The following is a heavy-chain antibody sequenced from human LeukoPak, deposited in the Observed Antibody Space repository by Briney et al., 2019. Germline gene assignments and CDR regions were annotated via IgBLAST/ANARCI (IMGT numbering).Heavy chain of an antibody. J-gene: IGHJ3*02. Sequence: SETLSLTCAVYGGSFSGYYWSWIRQPPGKGLEWIGEINHSGSTNYNPSLKSRVTISVDTSKNQFSLKLSSVTAADTAVYYCARGTLYLECLLRPKHDAFDIWGQGTMVTVSS. CDR3: ARGTLYLECLLRPKHDAFDI. CDR1: GGSFSGYY. D-gene: IGHD3-3*01. CDR2: INHSGST. V-gene: IGHV4-34*01.